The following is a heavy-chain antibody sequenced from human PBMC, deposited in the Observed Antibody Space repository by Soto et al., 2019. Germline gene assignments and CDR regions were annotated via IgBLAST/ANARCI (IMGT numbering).Heavy chain of an antibody. V-gene: IGHV3-23*04. CDR3: AKDRLPTSGQRFYFDS. D-gene: IGHD2-15*01. CDR1: GFTFSTYA. Sequence: DVNLVQSGGGSAQPGGSLRLSCATSGFTFSTYAMTWVRQVPGRGLQWVSTILPDETGFYTISVKGRFTISRDNYRGIVYLQMNDLGVEDAAIYYCAKDRLPTSGQRFYFDSWGQGSLVTVSS. CDR2: ILPDETG. J-gene: IGHJ4*02.